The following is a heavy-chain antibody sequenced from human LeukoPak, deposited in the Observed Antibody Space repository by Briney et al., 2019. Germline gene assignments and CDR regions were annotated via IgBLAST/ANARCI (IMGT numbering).Heavy chain of an antibody. CDR3: ASWTYYYHSSGYN. V-gene: IGHV3-53*01. Sequence: GGSLRLSCAASGFTVSSNYMSWVRQAPGKGLEWVSVIYSGGSTYYSESVEGGFTISRDNSKNTLYLQMNSLRAEDTAVYYCASWTYYYHSSGYNWGQGTLVTVSS. J-gene: IGHJ4*02. D-gene: IGHD3-22*01. CDR2: IYSGGST. CDR1: GFTVSSNY.